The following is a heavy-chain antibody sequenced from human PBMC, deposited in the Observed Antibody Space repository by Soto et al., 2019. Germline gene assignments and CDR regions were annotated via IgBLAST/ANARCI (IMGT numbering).Heavy chain of an antibody. D-gene: IGHD3-9*01. Sequence: SETLSLTCTVSGDSISNYYWTWIRQPPGKGLEWIGCFYNSGNTNYNPSLKSRVTISVDTSNNQFSLRVNSVTAADTAVYYCARARQYYDCELDPWGQGTLVTVS. CDR3: ARARQYYDCELDP. V-gene: IGHV4-59*01. CDR1: GDSISNYY. J-gene: IGHJ5*02. CDR2: FYNSGNT.